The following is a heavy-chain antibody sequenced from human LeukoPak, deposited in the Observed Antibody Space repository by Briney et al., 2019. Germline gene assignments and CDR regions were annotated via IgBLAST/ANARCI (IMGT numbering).Heavy chain of an antibody. V-gene: IGHV1-2*04. Sequence: ASVKASCKASGYTFTGYYIHWVRQAPGQGLEWMGWINPNSGDTNYAQKFQGWVIMTRDTSISTAYMELSRLRSDDTAVYYCARASGSYWWFDSWGQGTLVTVSS. J-gene: IGHJ5*01. CDR2: INPNSGDT. D-gene: IGHD1-26*01. CDR3: ARASGSYWWFDS. CDR1: GYTFTGYY.